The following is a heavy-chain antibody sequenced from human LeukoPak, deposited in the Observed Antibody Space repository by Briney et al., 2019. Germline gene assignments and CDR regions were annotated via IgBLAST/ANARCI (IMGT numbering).Heavy chain of an antibody. V-gene: IGHV1-46*01. CDR2: INPSGGST. CDR1: GYTFTSYY. CDR3: ARDQQQLVRVGSLFHYYYYYMDV. D-gene: IGHD6-13*01. Sequence: ASVKVSCKASGYTFTSYYMHWVRQAPGQGLEWMGIINPSGGSTSYAQKFQGRVTMTRDTSTSTVYMELSSLRSEDTAVYYCARDQQQLVRVGSLFHYYYYYMDVWGKGTTVTISS. J-gene: IGHJ6*03.